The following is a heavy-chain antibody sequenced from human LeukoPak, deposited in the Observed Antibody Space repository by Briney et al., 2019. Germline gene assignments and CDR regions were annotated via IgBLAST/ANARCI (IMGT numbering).Heavy chain of an antibody. CDR2: ISAYNGNT. J-gene: IGHJ4*02. CDR3: ARDREAAAGTGFDY. V-gene: IGHV1-18*01. D-gene: IGHD6-13*01. CDR1: GYTFTSYG. Sequence: ASVKVSCKASGYTFTSYGISWVRQAPGQGLEWMGWISAYNGNTNYAQKLQGRVTMTTDTSTSTAYMELRSLRSEDTAVYYCARDREAAAGTGFDYWGQGTLVTVSS.